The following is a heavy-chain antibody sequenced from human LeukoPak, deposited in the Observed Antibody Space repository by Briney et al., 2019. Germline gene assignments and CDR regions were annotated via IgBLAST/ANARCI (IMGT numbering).Heavy chain of an antibody. V-gene: IGHV1-2*02. CDR1: RYTFTSYY. D-gene: IGHD3-22*01. CDR2: ITPNSGAT. Sequence: ASVKVSFKASRYTFTSYYMHWVRQAPGQGLEWMGWITPNSGATKYAQKFRGRVSMTRDTSINTAYMELSRLRSDDTAIYYCARVSRFYYDSSGDFDYWGQGTLVTVSS. J-gene: IGHJ4*02. CDR3: ARVSRFYYDSSGDFDY.